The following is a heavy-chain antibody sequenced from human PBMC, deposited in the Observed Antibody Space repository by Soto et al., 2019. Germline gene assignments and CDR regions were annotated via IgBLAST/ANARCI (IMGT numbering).Heavy chain of an antibody. D-gene: IGHD5-18*01. Sequence: EVQLLESGGGLVQPGGSLRLSCAASGFTFSSYAMSWVRQAPGKGLEWVSAISGSGGSTYYADSVKGRFTISRDNSKNTLYLQMNSLRAEDTAVYYCAKDFTGYSYGSRLDAFDIWGQGTMVTVSS. CDR2: ISGSGGST. CDR1: GFTFSSYA. CDR3: AKDFTGYSYGSRLDAFDI. V-gene: IGHV3-23*01. J-gene: IGHJ3*02.